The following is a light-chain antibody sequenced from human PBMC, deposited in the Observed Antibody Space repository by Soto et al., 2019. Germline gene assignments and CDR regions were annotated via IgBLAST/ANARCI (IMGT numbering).Light chain of an antibody. Sequence: QSALTQPASVSGSPGQSITISCTGASSDVGTYHLVSWYQHHPGKVPKLLIYEGSKRPSGVSNRFSGSKAGNTASLTISGLQAEDEAEYYCCSYASDSTDVVFGGVTKVTVL. CDR1: SSDVGTYHL. V-gene: IGLV2-23*01. J-gene: IGLJ2*01. CDR2: EGS. CDR3: CSYASDSTDVV.